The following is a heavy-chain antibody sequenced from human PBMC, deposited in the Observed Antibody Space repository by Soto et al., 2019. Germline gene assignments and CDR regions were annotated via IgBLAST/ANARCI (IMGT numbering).Heavy chain of an antibody. CDR3: ARFVRHQLPTIDF. CDR1: GYTFSSYD. J-gene: IGHJ4*02. CDR2: MNPESTNT. V-gene: IGHV1-8*01. D-gene: IGHD2-2*01. Sequence: QVQLVQSGAEVKKPGASVRVSCKASGYTFSSYDINCVRQATGQGLEWMGWMNPESTNTGYAEKFQGRVTMTRDTSISTAYMELSSLRSEDTAVYYCARFVRHQLPTIDFWGQGTLVTVSS.